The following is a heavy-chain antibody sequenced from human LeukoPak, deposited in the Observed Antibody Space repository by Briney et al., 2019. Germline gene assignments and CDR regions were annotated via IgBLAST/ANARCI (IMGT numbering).Heavy chain of an antibody. J-gene: IGHJ6*02. CDR2: IDPGTSAT. CDR1: GYIFTSYW. CDR3: ARRRVVPKFFFGLDF. Sequence: GESLKISCMGSGYIFTSYWIGWVRQMPGKGLEWMGIIDPGTSATRYSPSFQGQVTISVDKSIRTAYLQWSSLKSSDTAIYYCARRRVVPKFFFGLDFRGQGTTVIVSS. D-gene: IGHD2-2*01. V-gene: IGHV5-51*01.